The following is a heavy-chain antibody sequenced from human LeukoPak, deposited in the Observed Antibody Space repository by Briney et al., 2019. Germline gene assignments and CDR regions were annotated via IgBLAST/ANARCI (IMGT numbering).Heavy chain of an antibody. CDR3: ARPTSIIPASDVYYYYYAMDV. V-gene: IGHV1-46*01. CDR2: INPSGGTT. J-gene: IGHJ6*02. Sequence: GASVKVSCKASGYTFTNYYMHWVRQAPGQGPEWMGIINPSGGTTTYAHKFQDRVTMTRDTSTSTVYMEVSSLRPEDTAVYYCARPTSIIPASDVYYYYYAMDVWGQGTTVTVSS. CDR1: GYTFTNYY. D-gene: IGHD2-2*01.